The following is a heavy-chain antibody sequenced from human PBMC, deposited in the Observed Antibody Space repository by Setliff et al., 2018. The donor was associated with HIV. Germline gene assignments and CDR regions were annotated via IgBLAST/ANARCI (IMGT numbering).Heavy chain of an antibody. D-gene: IGHD3-22*01. V-gene: IGHV4-4*07. CDR2: IYSTGST. CDR3: ASDPFYSGYDSHDSSGFYLDALDI. J-gene: IGHJ3*02. CDR1: GGSISTYY. Sequence: SETLSLTCTVSGGSISTYYLTWIRQAAGKGLEWIGRIYSTGSTNYNPSLKSRVIMSVDTSKKQFSLKVNSVTAADTAVYYCASDPFYSGYDSHDSSGFYLDALDIWGPGTMVTVSS.